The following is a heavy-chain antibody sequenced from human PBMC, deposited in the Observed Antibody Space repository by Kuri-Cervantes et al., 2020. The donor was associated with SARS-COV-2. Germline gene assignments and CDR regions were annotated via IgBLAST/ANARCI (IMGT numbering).Heavy chain of an antibody. V-gene: IGHV4-34*01. CDR3: ARYDYSNYGMDV. Sequence: SETLSLTCAVYGGSFSGYYWSWIRQPPGKGLEWIGEINHSGSTNYNPSLKSRVTISVDTSKNQFSLKLSSVTAADTAVYYCARYDYSNYGMDVWGQGTTVTGSS. CDR2: INHSGST. CDR1: GGSFSGYY. D-gene: IGHD4-11*01. J-gene: IGHJ6*02.